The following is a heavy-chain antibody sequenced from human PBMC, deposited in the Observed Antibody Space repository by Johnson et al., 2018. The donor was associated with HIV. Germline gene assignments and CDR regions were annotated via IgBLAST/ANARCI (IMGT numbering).Heavy chain of an antibody. CDR2: ISYDGSNK. V-gene: IGHV3-30-3*01. D-gene: IGHD2/OR15-2a*01. CDR1: GFTFSSYA. CDR3: ARGRATFRAYGAFDI. Sequence: QVQLVESGGNLVQPGGSLRLSCAASGFTFSSYAMHWVRQAPGKGLEWVAVISYDGSNKYYADSVKGRFTISRDNSKNTLYLQMNSLSAEDTALYYCARGRATFRAYGAFDIWGQGTMVTVSS. J-gene: IGHJ3*02.